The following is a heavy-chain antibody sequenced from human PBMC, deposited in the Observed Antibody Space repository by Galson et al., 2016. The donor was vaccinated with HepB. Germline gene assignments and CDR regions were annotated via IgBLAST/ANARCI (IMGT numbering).Heavy chain of an antibody. CDR2: IEGPTPNT. V-gene: IGHV3-23*01. J-gene: IGHJ4*02. CDR1: GFTFRNYA. Sequence: SLRLSCAASGFTFRNYALSWVRRAPGKGLEWVSHIEGPTPNTHYADSVRGRFSIYRDNSRDTLYLQMDSLTAEDSAIYYCTTWLSHHFDYWGQGTRVTVSS. D-gene: IGHD6-19*01. CDR3: TTWLSHHFDY.